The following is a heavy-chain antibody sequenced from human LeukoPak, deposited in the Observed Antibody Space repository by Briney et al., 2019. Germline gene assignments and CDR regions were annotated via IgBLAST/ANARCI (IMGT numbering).Heavy chain of an antibody. CDR3: ASDFEH. CDR1: GDSISGYY. CDR2: VYYSGIA. V-gene: IGHV4-4*07. Sequence: PSETLSLTCSVSGDSISGYYWNWIRQPAGEGLEWIGRVYYSGIAIYNLSLKSRVTVSVDTSKNQFSLKLSSVTAADTAVYYCASDFEHWGQGTLVTLSS. J-gene: IGHJ1*01.